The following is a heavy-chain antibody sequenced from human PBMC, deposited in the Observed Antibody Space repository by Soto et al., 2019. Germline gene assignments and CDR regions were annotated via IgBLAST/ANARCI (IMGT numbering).Heavy chain of an antibody. CDR3: VSQRTTVPTQAYFDY. D-gene: IGHD4-17*01. J-gene: IGHJ4*02. CDR2: VYYRGRS. CDR1: GGSVTNSSYY. Sequence: SETLSLTCTVSGGSVTNSSYYWGWIRQSPGRGLEWIGSVYYRGRSYSKSSVKSRVTISVDTSKNRFSLSLNSVTASDTAVYFCVSQRTTVPTQAYFDYWGPGALVTVSS. V-gene: IGHV4-39*01.